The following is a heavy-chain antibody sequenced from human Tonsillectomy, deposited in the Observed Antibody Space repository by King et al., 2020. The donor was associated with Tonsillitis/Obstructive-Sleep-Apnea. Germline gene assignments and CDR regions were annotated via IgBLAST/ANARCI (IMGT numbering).Heavy chain of an antibody. CDR3: ARDGTPFYGDYVLGKNWFDP. D-gene: IGHD4-17*01. J-gene: IGHJ5*02. Sequence: QLVQSGAEVKKPGASVKVSCKASGYTFTSYGISWVRQAPGQGLEWMGWISAYNGNTNYAQKLQGRVTMTTDTSTSTAYMELRSRRSDDTAVYYCARDGTPFYGDYVLGKNWFDPWGQGPLVTVSS. CDR2: ISAYNGNT. CDR1: GYTFTSYG. V-gene: IGHV1-18*01.